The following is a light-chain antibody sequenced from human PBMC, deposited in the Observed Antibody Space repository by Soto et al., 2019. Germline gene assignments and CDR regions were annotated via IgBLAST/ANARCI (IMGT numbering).Light chain of an antibody. Sequence: QSVLTQSPSASGTPGQRVTISCSGSSSNIGTNTVNWYQQIPRTAPKLLIYSNDQRHSGVPDRFSGSTSGTSASMAIRGLHAAEEADYYCAAWDDSLNGVVCGGGTKLTVL. CDR3: AAWDDSLNGVV. CDR2: SND. V-gene: IGLV1-44*01. J-gene: IGLJ2*01. CDR1: SSNIGTNT.